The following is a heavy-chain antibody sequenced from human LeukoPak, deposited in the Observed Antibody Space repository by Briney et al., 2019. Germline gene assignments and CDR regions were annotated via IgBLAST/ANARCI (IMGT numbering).Heavy chain of an antibody. J-gene: IGHJ6*02. CDR2: ISYDGSNK. Sequence: PGRSLRLSCAASGFTFSSYGMHWVRQAPGKGLEWVAVISYDGSNKYYADSVKGRFTISRDNSKNTLYLRMNSLRAEDTAVYYCAKVTAARSYYYYGMDVWGQGTTVTVSS. CDR1: GFTFSSYG. CDR3: AKVTAARSYYYYGMDV. D-gene: IGHD6-6*01. V-gene: IGHV3-30*18.